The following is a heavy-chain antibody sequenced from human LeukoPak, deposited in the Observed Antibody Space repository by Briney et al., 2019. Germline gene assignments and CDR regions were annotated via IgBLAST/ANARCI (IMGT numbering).Heavy chain of an antibody. D-gene: IGHD6-19*01. CDR2: IYYSGST. Sequence: PSETLSLTCTVSGGSISSSSYYWGWIRQPPGKGLEWIGSIYYSGSTYYNPSLKSRVTMSVDTSKNQFSLKLSSVTAADTAVYYCARGVDNSGWNYYWYFDLWGRGTLVTVSS. CDR1: GGSISSSSYY. V-gene: IGHV4-39*07. CDR3: ARGVDNSGWNYYWYFDL. J-gene: IGHJ2*01.